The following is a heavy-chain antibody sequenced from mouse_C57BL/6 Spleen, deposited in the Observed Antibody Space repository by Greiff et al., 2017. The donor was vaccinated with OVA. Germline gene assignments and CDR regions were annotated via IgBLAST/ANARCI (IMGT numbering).Heavy chain of an antibody. CDR3: ARWRDGGFAY. CDR2: IYPGSGNT. J-gene: IGHJ3*01. CDR1: GYSFTSYY. D-gene: IGHD3-3*01. Sequence: VQLQQSGPELVKPGASVKISCKASGYSFTSYYIHWVKQRPGQGLEWIGWIYPGSGNTKYNEKFKGKATLTADTSSSTAYMKLSSLTSEDSAVYYCARWRDGGFAYWGQGTLVTVSA. V-gene: IGHV1-66*01.